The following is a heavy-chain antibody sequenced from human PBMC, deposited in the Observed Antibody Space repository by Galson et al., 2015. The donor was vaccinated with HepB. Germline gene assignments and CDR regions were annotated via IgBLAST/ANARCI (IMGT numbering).Heavy chain of an antibody. J-gene: IGHJ6*02. CDR3: ARGTYCSGLNRYFYYGTDV. CDR1: GFTFSSYA. CDR2: ISGSGGST. Sequence: SLRLSCAASGFTFSSYAMNWVRQAPGKGLEWVSVISGSGGSTNYADSVKGRFTISRDNSKNTLYLQMNSLRAEDTAVYYCARGTYCSGLNRYFYYGTDVWGQGTLVTVSS. D-gene: IGHD2-15*01. V-gene: IGHV3-23*01.